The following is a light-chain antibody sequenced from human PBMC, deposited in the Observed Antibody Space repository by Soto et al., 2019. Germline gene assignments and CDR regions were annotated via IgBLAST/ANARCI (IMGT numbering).Light chain of an antibody. CDR1: SSDVGGYNY. CDR3: SSYAGSNNFPVV. CDR2: EVS. J-gene: IGLJ2*01. Sequence: QSALTQPPSASWSPGQSVTISCTGTSSDVGGYNYVSWYQQHPGKAPKLMIYEVSKRPSGVPDRFSGSKSGNTASLTVSGLQAEDEADYYCSSYAGSNNFPVVFGGGTKVTVL. V-gene: IGLV2-8*01.